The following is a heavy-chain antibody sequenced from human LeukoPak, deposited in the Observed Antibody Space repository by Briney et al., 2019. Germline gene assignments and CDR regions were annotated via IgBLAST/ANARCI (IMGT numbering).Heavy chain of an antibody. CDR3: ARGWGDCTTVSCYTGGDVFDM. D-gene: IGHD2-2*02. CDR1: GFTFSNFW. CDR2: INSDGSAT. V-gene: IGHV3-74*01. Sequence: PGGSLRLSCAASGFTFSNFWMHWVRQVPGKGLVWVARINSDGSATNYADSVKGRFTISRDNAKNTLYLQMNGLRADDTAVYYCARGWGDCTTVSCYTGGDVFDMWGQGTMVTVSS. J-gene: IGHJ3*02.